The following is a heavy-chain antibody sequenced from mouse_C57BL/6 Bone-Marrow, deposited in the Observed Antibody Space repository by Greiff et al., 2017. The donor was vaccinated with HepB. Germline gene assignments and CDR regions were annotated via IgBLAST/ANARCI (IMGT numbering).Heavy chain of an antibody. V-gene: IGHV14-4*01. CDR1: GFTIKDDY. CDR3: TTLLRSWFAY. CDR2: IDPENGDT. D-gene: IGHD1-1*01. J-gene: IGHJ3*01. Sequence: DVQLQQSGAELVRPGASVKLSCTASGFTIKDDYMPWVKQRPEQGLEWIGWIDPENGDTEYASKFQGKATITADKSSNTAYLQLSSLTSEDTAVYYCTTLLRSWFAYWGQGTLVTVSA.